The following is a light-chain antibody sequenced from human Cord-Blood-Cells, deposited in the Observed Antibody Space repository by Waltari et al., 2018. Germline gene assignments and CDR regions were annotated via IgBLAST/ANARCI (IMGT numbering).Light chain of an antibody. V-gene: IGLV2-23*01. CDR2: DGS. Sequence: QSALTQPASVSGSPGQSITISCTGTSSDVGSYNLVSCDQQNPGKAPKLMSYDGSKRPSGVSNRFSGAKSGNTASLTISGLQAEDEADDYCCSYAGSSTWVFGGGTKLTVL. CDR3: CSYAGSSTWV. CDR1: SSDVGSYNL. J-gene: IGLJ3*02.